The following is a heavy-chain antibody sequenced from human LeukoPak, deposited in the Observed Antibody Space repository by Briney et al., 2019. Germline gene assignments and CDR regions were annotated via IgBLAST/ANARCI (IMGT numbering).Heavy chain of an antibody. CDR3: ARGRRYYYGSGFYY. J-gene: IGHJ4*01. D-gene: IGHD3-10*01. CDR1: GGTFKDYY. CDR2: INHSGTI. V-gene: IGHV4-34*01. Sequence: SETLSLTCGVYGGTFKDYYWTWIRQSPGKGLEWIGEINHSGTINSNPSLKSRVTISVDTSKNQFSLRLTSVTAADAAIYYCARGRRYYYGSGFYYWGQGTLVTVST.